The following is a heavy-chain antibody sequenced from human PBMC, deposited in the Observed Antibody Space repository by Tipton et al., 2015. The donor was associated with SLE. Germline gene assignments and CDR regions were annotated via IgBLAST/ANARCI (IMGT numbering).Heavy chain of an antibody. D-gene: IGHD1-26*01. Sequence: QLVQSGAEVRKPGASVKVSCKASGYTFTSFDINWVRQATGQGLEWMGWMNPNSGNTAYAQKFQGRVTMTRDTSISTAYMELSSLRSDDTAVYYCASALVGARGDFDYWGQGTLVTVSS. CDR2: MNPNSGNT. CDR1: GYTFTSFD. CDR3: ASALVGARGDFDY. J-gene: IGHJ4*02. V-gene: IGHV1-8*01.